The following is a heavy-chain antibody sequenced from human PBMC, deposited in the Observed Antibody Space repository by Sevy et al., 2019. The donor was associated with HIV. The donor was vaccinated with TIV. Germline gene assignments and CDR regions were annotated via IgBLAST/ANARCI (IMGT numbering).Heavy chain of an antibody. D-gene: IGHD6-19*01. CDR2: ISTYNSIT. Sequence: ASVKVSCKASGYTFTTYGITWVRQAPGQGLEWMGWISTYNSITNYAQKFQGTVTMTTDTSTSTAYMELRSLRSDDTAVYYCARSTQVAGRSNWFDPWGQGTLVTVSS. V-gene: IGHV1-18*01. J-gene: IGHJ5*02. CDR3: ARSTQVAGRSNWFDP. CDR1: GYTFTTYG.